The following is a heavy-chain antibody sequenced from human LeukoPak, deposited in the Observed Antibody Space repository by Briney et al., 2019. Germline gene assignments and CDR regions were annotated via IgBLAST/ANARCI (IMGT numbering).Heavy chain of an antibody. CDR2: IYYSGST. V-gene: IGHV4-39*01. J-gene: IGHJ4*02. Sequence: SETLSLTCTVSGGSISSSSYYWGWIRQPPGKGLEWIGSIYYSGSTYYNPSLKSRVTISVDTSKNQFSLKLSSVTAADTAVYYCASPPPYSNYVYFDYWGQGTLVTVSS. D-gene: IGHD4-4*01. CDR1: GGSISSSSYY. CDR3: ASPPPYSNYVYFDY.